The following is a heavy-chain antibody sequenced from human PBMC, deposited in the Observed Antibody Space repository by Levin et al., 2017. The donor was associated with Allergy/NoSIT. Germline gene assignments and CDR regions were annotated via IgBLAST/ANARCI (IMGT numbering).Heavy chain of an antibody. CDR3: ARDTSIFGVVIIKGVGMDV. V-gene: IGHV3-21*01. CDR2: ISSSSSYI. Sequence: KPGGSLRLSCAASGFTFSSYSMNWVRQAPGKGLEWVSSISSSSSYIYYADSVKGRFTISRDNAKNSLYLQMNSLRAEDTAVYYCARDTSIFGVVIIKGVGMDVWGQGTTVTVSS. D-gene: IGHD3-3*01. CDR1: GFTFSSYS. J-gene: IGHJ6*02.